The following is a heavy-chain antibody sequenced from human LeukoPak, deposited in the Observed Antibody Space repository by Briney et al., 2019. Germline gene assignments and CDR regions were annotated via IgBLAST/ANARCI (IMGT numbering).Heavy chain of an antibody. CDR1: GFTLSSYA. CDR2: ISGSGGST. Sequence: GGSLRLSCAASGFTLSSYAMSWVRQAPGKGLEWVSAISGSGGSTYYADSVKGRFTISRDNAKNTLYLQMNSLRDEDTAVFYCARSRYDYIWGIDYWGQGTLVTISS. J-gene: IGHJ4*02. CDR3: ARSRYDYIWGIDY. V-gene: IGHV3-23*01. D-gene: IGHD3-16*01.